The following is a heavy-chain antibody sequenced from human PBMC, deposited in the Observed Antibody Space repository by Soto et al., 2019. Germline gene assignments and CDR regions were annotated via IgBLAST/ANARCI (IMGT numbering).Heavy chain of an antibody. CDR3: ARRVGKPYYFDY. Sequence: QVQLQESGPGLVKPSETLSLTCTVSGGSISSYYWSWIRQPPGKGLEWIGYIYYSGSTNYNPSLKSRVTISVDTSKNQFSLKLSSVTAADTAVYYCARRVGKPYYFDYWGQGTLVTVSS. CDR2: IYYSGST. D-gene: IGHD2-15*01. J-gene: IGHJ4*02. CDR1: GGSISSYY. V-gene: IGHV4-59*01.